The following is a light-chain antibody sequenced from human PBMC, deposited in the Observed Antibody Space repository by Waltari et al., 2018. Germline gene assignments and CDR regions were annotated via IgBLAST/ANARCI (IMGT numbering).Light chain of an antibody. V-gene: IGKV1-5*03. CDR1: QSVSWW. CDR2: KAS. CDR3: QQYNSYVGT. J-gene: IGKJ1*01. Sequence: DIQMTQSPSTLSASVGDRVTITCRASQSVSWWLAWYQQKPGTAPKLLIYKASTLESGVPSRFSGSGSGTKFTLTISSLQPDDFATYYCQQYNSYVGTFGQGTKVEIK.